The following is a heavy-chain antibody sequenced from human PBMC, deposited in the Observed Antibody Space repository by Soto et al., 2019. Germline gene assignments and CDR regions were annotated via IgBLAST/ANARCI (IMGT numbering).Heavy chain of an antibody. CDR2: ITPLFGTA. Sequence: QVQLVQSGAEVKKPGSSVRVSCKASGGSFSRNTISWVRQAPGQGLEWMGGITPLFGTANYTQRFQGRVTITADESTSTAYMELSRLRSEDTAVYYCARQCDYDSNGYYYAYWGQGTLVAVAS. V-gene: IGHV1-69*01. CDR3: ARQCDYDSNGYYYAY. D-gene: IGHD3-22*01. CDR1: GGSFSRNT. J-gene: IGHJ4*02.